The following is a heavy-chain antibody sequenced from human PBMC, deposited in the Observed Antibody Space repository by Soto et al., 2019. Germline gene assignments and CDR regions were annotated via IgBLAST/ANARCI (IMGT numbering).Heavy chain of an antibody. CDR1: GFTFSNFA. Sequence: GGSLRLSCEASGFTFSNFAMSWVRQAPGKGLEWVSAISGGGGNTYYADSVKGRFTISRDNSKNTLYLQMNSLRAEDTAVYYCTKPSSGWADSFDYWGQGTLVTVSS. D-gene: IGHD6-19*01. V-gene: IGHV3-23*01. CDR2: ISGGGGNT. CDR3: TKPSSGWADSFDY. J-gene: IGHJ4*02.